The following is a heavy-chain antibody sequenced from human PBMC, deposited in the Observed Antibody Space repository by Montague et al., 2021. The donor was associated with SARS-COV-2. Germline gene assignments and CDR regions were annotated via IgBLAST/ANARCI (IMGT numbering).Heavy chain of an antibody. CDR2: IYYSGNP. D-gene: IGHD2-15*01. Sequence: ETLSLTCTVAGGSISTYYWSWIRQSPGKGLEWIGYIYYSGNPNYNPSLTSRLSMSVDTSKSQFSLELSSVTAADTAVFFCARGKGRSPDAFDIWGQGITVTVSS. V-gene: IGHV4-59*01. CDR3: ARGKGRSPDAFDI. CDR1: GGSISTYY. J-gene: IGHJ3*02.